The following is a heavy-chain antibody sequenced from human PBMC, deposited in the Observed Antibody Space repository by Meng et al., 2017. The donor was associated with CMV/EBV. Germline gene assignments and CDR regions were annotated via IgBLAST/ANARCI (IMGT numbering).Heavy chain of an antibody. J-gene: IGHJ6*02. CDR2: IIPSRGIA. V-gene: IGHV1-69*10. D-gene: IGHD6-6*01. CDR1: AGSFISYA. Sequence: SVLVSCKASAGSFISYAISWVRQAPGGGLEWMGGIIPSRGIANYAQKFQGRVTSTADKSTSTAEMELSSLRSEDTAVYYCARDSKNSSHSSSNPSTPYYCYYGMDVWGQGTTVTVSS. CDR3: ARDSKNSSHSSSNPSTPYYCYYGMDV.